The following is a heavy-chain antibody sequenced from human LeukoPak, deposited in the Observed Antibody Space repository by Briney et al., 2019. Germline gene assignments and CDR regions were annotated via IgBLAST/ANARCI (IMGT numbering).Heavy chain of an antibody. V-gene: IGHV4-4*02. CDR1: GGSISSSNW. CDR2: ICHSGST. J-gene: IGHJ4*02. D-gene: IGHD3-10*01. CDR3: ARVTSDYYGSGSYSWAFDY. Sequence: PSGTLSLTCAVSGGSISSSNWWSWVRQPPGKGLEWIGEICHSGSTNYNPSLKSRVTISVDKSKNQFSLKLSSVTAADTAVYYCARVTSDYYGSGSYSWAFDYWGQGTLVTVSS.